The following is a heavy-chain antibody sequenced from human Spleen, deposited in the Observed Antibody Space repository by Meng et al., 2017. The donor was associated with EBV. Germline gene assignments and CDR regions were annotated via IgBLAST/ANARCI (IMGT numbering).Heavy chain of an antibody. CDR3: ASESGRGYTPDY. CDR1: GGQFTSDA. D-gene: IGHD3-10*01. V-gene: IGHV1-69*06. J-gene: IGHJ4*02. CDR2: LIPMLGAP. Sequence: QGQWVQSGAEVRKPGSSVKVSCKTSGGQFTSDAISWVRQAPGQGIEWIGGLIPMLGAPNYAQKFQDRVTIIADKSTSTHYMELSSLRSDDTAVYYCASESGRGYTPDYWGRGTLVTVSS.